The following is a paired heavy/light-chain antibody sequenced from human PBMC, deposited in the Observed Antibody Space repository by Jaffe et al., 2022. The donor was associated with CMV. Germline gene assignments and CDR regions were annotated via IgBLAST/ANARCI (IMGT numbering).Light chain of an antibody. CDR3: QQTYTAPPT. Sequence: DIQMTQSPSSLSASVGDRVSITCRASQSISSYLNWYQQKPGKAPKLLIYVASNLQNGVPSRFSGAGSGTHFTLTIDSLQAEDFATYYCQQTYTAPPTFGGGTKVDIQ. CDR1: QSISSY. CDR2: VAS. J-gene: IGKJ4*01. V-gene: IGKV1-39*01.
Heavy chain of an antibody. CDR1: GYPFTGFY. J-gene: IGHJ5*02. CDR2: IGPSSGDT. V-gene: IGHV1-2*02. Sequence: QGHLVQSEAEVKKPGASVKVSCKASGYPFTGFYIHWVRQAPGQGLEWMGWIGPSSGDTNYAQKFQGRVIMTRDTSVNTAYMELGSLTSDDTAVYYCVRDHGTPLSRYNWFDPWGQGTLVTVSS. D-gene: IGHD1-1*01. CDR3: VRDHGTPLSRYNWFDP.